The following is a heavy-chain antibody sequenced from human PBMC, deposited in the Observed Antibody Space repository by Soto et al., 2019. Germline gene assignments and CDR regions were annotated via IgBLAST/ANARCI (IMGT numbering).Heavy chain of an antibody. J-gene: IGHJ4*02. CDR1: GFTFTSYA. D-gene: IGHD2-2*01. V-gene: IGHV3-23*01. CDR3: AKDFAGDCSSSSCNYPDF. CDR2: ISGSGGST. Sequence: EVQLLESGGGLVQPGGSLRLSCAASGFTFTSYAMSWVRQAPGKGLQWVSVISGSGGSTYYADSVNGRFAISRDNSRNTLYLQLNSLRAEDTAVYYCAKDFAGDCSSSSCNYPDFWGQGTLVTVSS.